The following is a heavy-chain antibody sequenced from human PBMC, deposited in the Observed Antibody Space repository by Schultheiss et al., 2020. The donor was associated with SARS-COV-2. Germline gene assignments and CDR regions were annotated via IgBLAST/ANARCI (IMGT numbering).Heavy chain of an antibody. CDR1: GFTFSSYS. V-gene: IGHV3-48*04. CDR2: ISSSGSTI. J-gene: IGHJ5*02. Sequence: GGSLRLSCAASGFTFSSYSMNWVRQAPGKGLEWVSYISSSGSTIYYADSVKGRFTISRDNAKNSLYLQMNSLRAEDTAVYYCARDKAAAGDPLYNWFDPWGQGTLVTVSS. CDR3: ARDKAAAGDPLYNWFDP. D-gene: IGHD6-13*01.